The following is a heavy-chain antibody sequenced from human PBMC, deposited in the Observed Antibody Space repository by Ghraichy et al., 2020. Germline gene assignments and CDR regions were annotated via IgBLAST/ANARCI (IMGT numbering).Heavy chain of an antibody. J-gene: IGHJ4*02. CDR1: GGSISSSSYY. CDR3: ASGGGVGAEIDY. CDR2: IYYSGST. V-gene: IGHV4-39*01. D-gene: IGHD1-26*01. Sequence: SETLSLTCTVSGGSISSSSYYWGWIRQPPGKGLEWIGSIYYSGSTYYNPSLKSRVTISVDTSKNQFSLKLSSVTAADTAVYYCASGGGVGAEIDYWGQGTLVTVSS.